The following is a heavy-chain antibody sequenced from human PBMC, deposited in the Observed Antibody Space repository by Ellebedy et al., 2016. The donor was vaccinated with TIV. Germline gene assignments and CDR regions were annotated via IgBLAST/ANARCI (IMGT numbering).Heavy chain of an antibody. CDR1: GFTFSSYW. V-gene: IGHV3-9*01. J-gene: IGHJ4*01. CDR3: VSGRYGTGSQSYYFDK. D-gene: IGHD3-10*01. CDR2: IAWNGAWI. Sequence: GGSLRLSXAASGFTFSSYWMSWVRQRPGKGLEWVARIAWNGAWIAYADSVKGRFTISRDNEKNFLYLQMSSLRVQDTAFYYCVSGRYGTGSQSYYFDKWGRGTVVTVSS.